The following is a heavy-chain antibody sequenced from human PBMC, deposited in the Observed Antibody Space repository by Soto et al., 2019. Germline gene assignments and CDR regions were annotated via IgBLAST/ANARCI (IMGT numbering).Heavy chain of an antibody. Sequence: QVQLVESGGGVVQPGRSLRLSCAASGFSFRSYAMHCVRQAPGKGLEWVAVMSYDGSDKDYADSVKGRFTISRDNSKNTLYLQMSSPRAQDTAVYYCARARLNTPALEYWGQGTLVTVSS. CDR2: MSYDGSDK. CDR3: ARARLNTPALEY. V-gene: IGHV3-30-3*01. J-gene: IGHJ4*02. D-gene: IGHD2-2*01. CDR1: GFSFRSYA.